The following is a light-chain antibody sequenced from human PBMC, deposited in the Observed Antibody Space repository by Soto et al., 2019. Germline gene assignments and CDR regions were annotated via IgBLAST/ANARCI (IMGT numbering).Light chain of an antibody. Sequence: PGERATLSCRASQSVSSYLAWYQQKPGQAPRRLIYGASTRATGIPARFSGSGSEREFTLTISSLRSEDSAVYYCQHYNHWLWTFGQGTKVDIK. V-gene: IGKV3-15*01. J-gene: IGKJ1*01. CDR3: QHYNHWLWT. CDR2: GAS. CDR1: QSVSSY.